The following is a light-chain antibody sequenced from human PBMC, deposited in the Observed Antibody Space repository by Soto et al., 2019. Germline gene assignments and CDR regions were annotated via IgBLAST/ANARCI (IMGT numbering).Light chain of an antibody. Sequence: QSVLTQPPSVSGAPGQRITISCTGSSSNIGAGYTVHWYQQLPGTAPKLLIYDNNYRPSGVPDRFSGSKSGTSASLAITGLQAEDEADYYCQSYDNSLSGSWVFGTGTKLTVL. CDR1: SSNIGAGYT. J-gene: IGLJ1*01. CDR2: DNN. V-gene: IGLV1-40*01. CDR3: QSYDNSLSGSWV.